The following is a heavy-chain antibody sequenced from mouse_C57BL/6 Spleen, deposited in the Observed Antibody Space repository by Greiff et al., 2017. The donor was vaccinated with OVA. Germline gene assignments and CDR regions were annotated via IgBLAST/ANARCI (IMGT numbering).Heavy chain of an antibody. V-gene: IGHV5-17*01. D-gene: IGHD2-10*02. CDR2: ISSGSSTI. CDR3: ARTLVDYAMDY. J-gene: IGHJ4*01. CDR1: GFTFSDYG. Sequence: DVMLVESGGGLVKPGGSLKLSCAASGFTFSDYGMHWVRQAPEKGLEWVAYISSGSSTIYYADTVKGRFTISRDNAKNTLFLQMTSLRSEDTAMYYCARTLVDYAMDYWGQGTSVTVSS.